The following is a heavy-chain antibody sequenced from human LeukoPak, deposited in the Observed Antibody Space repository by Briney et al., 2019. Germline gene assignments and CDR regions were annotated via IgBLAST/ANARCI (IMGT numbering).Heavy chain of an antibody. D-gene: IGHD3-10*01. CDR3: ARDYVLLTFDP. CDR1: GFTFSSYS. CDR2: ISSSSSYI. Sequence: GGSLRLSCAASGFTFSSYSMNWVRQAPGKGLEWVTSISSSSSYIYYADSVKGRFTISRDNAKNSLYLQMNSLRAEDTAVYYCARDYVLLTFDPWGQGTLVTVSS. V-gene: IGHV3-21*01. J-gene: IGHJ5*02.